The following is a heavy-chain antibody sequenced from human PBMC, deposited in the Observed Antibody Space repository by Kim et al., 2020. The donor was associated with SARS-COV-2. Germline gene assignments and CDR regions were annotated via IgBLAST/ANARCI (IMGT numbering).Heavy chain of an antibody. D-gene: IGHD3-16*01. J-gene: IGHJ4*02. CDR3: ARNFSVLLSFGLNY. Sequence: YAQTFQSRVTMTRYTSTSAVYMELSSLRYEDTAVYYCARNFSVLLSFGLNYWGQGTLVTVSS. V-gene: IGHV1-46*01.